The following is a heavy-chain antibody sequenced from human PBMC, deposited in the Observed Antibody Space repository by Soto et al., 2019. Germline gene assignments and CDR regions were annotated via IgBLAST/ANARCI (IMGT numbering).Heavy chain of an antibody. J-gene: IGHJ6*03. Sequence: SETLSLTCTVSGGSISSYYWSWIRQPPGKGLEWIGYIYYSGSTNYNPSLKSRVTISVDTSKNQFSLKLSSVTAADTAVYYGAKLVVPAAMDYYYYYYMDVWGKGTTVTVSS. CDR3: AKLVVPAAMDYYYYYYMDV. V-gene: IGHV4-59*01. CDR2: IYYSGST. D-gene: IGHD2-2*01. CDR1: GGSISSYY.